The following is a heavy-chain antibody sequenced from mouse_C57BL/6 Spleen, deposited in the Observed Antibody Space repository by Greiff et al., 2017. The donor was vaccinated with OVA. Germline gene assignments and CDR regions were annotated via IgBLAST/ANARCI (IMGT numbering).Heavy chain of an antibody. D-gene: IGHD2-2*01. Sequence: DVKLVESGGGLVKPGGSLKLSCAASGFTFSDYGMHWVRQAPEKGLEWVAYISRGSSTIYYADTVKGRFTISRDNATNTLFLQMTSLRSEDTGVYYCARGLGQMDYWGQGTSVTVSS. CDR2: ISRGSSTI. CDR3: ARGLGQMDY. CDR1: GFTFSDYG. V-gene: IGHV5-17*01. J-gene: IGHJ4*01.